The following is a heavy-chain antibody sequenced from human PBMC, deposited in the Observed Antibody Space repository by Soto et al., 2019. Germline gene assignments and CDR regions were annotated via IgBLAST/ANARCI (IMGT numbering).Heavy chain of an antibody. V-gene: IGHV5-51*01. CDR3: ARTRAPGRYYYGMDV. CDR2: IYPGDSDT. Sequence: TGESLKISCKGSGYSFTSYWIGWVRQMPGKGLEWMGIIYPGDSDTRYSPSFQGQVTISADKSISTAYLQWSSLKASDTAMYYCARTRAPGRYYYGMDVWGQGTTVTVSS. D-gene: IGHD2-15*01. CDR1: GYSFTSYW. J-gene: IGHJ6*02.